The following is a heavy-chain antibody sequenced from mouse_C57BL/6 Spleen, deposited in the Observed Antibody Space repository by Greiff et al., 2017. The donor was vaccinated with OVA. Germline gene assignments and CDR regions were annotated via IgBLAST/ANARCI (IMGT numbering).Heavy chain of an antibody. V-gene: IGHV3-6*01. CDR2: ISYDGSN. CDR3: AREGEDSFDY. CDR1: GYSITSGYY. Sequence: ESGPGLVKPSQSLSITCSVTGYSITSGYYWNWIRQFPGNKLEWMGYISYDGSNNYNPSLKNRISITRDTSKNQFFLKLNSVTTEDTATYYCAREGEDSFDYWGQGTTLTVSS. J-gene: IGHJ2*01.